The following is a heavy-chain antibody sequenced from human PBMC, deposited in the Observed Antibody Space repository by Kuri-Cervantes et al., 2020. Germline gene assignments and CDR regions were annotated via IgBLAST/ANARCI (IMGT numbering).Heavy chain of an antibody. V-gene: IGHV3-64*02. Sequence: GGSLRLSCAASGFTFSSYAMHWVRQVPGKGLEYVSAISSNGGSTYYADSVKGRFTISRDNSKNTLYLQMGSLRAEDMAVYYCARGARGYYDSVGHGAFDIWGQGTMVTVSS. D-gene: IGHD3-22*01. CDR1: GFTFSSYA. CDR2: ISSNGGST. J-gene: IGHJ3*02. CDR3: ARGARGYYDSVGHGAFDI.